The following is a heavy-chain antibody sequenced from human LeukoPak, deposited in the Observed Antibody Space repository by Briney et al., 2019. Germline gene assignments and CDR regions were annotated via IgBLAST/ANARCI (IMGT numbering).Heavy chain of an antibody. J-gene: IGHJ5*02. D-gene: IGHD3-10*01. CDR3: ARDVSYGSAPNWFDP. V-gene: IGHV1-69*01. CDR2: IIPIFGTA. CDR1: GGTFSSYA. Sequence: SVKVSCKAPGGTFSSYAISWVRQAPGQGLEWMGGIIPIFGTANYAQKFQGRVTITADESTSTAYMELSSLRSEDTAVYYCARDVSYGSAPNWFDPWGQGTLVTVSS.